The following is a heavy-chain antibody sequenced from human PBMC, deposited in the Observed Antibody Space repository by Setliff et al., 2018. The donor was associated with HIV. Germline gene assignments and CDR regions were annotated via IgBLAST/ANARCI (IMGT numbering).Heavy chain of an antibody. Sequence: ASVKVSCKASGYTFIRSDINWVRQAMGHGLEWMGWVNPKSGDAGHTQKFQDRLTITRNTSTNTVYMALGGLTPEDTAVYFGARSGPRNYDYWNNQPRRYFDLWGRGTPVTVSS. J-gene: IGHJ2*01. CDR1: GYTFIRSD. V-gene: IGHV1-8*03. CDR3: ARSGPRNYDYWNNQPRRYFDL. CDR2: VNPKSGDA. D-gene: IGHD3-16*01.